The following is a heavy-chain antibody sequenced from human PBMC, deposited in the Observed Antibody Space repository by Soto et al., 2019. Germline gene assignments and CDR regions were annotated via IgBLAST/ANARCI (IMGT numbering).Heavy chain of an antibody. D-gene: IGHD2-21*02. CDR2: VIPIFGTA. Sequence: QVQLVQSGAEVKKPGSSVKVSCKASGGTFSSYAISWVRQAPGQGLEWMGGVIPIFGTANYAQKFQGRVTITADESTSTAYMELSSLRSEDTAVYYCARGLAYCGGDCLSMDVWGQGTTVTVSS. V-gene: IGHV1-69*12. CDR3: ARGLAYCGGDCLSMDV. CDR1: GGTFSSYA. J-gene: IGHJ6*02.